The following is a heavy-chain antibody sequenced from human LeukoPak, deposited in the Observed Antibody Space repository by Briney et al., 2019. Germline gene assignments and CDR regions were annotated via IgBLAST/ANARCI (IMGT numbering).Heavy chain of an antibody. CDR2: INWNGGST. CDR3: ERGFYGDYDYYYYMDV. V-gene: IGHV3-20*04. D-gene: IGHD4-17*01. J-gene: IGHJ6*03. Sequence: GGSLRLSCAASGFTFDDYGMSWVRQAPGMGLEWVSGINWNGGSTGYADSVKGRFTISRDNAKNSLYLQMNSLRAEDTALYYCERGFYGDYDYYYYMDVWGKGTTVTVSS. CDR1: GFTFDDYG.